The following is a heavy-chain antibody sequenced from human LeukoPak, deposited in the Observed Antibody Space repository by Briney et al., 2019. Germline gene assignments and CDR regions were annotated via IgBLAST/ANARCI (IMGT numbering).Heavy chain of an antibody. CDR3: ASRIVPSSDFDY. CDR1: GGSFSGYY. D-gene: IGHD5-12*01. CDR2: INHSGST. J-gene: IGHJ4*02. Sequence: SETLSLTCAVYGGSFSGYYWSWIRRPPGKGLEWIGEINHSGSTNYIPSLKSRVTISVDTSKNQFSLKLSSVTVADTAVYYCASRIVPSSDFDYWGQGTLVTVSS. V-gene: IGHV4-34*01.